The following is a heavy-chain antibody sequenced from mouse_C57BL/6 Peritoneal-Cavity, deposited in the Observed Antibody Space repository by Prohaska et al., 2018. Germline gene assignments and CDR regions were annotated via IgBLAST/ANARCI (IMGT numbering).Heavy chain of an antibody. V-gene: IGHV14-2*01. CDR2: IDPEDGET. CDR3: AFADY. Sequence: GAELVKPGPSVKLSCTASCFNIKDYYMHWVKQRPEQGLERIGRIDPEDGETKYAPKFQGKATITADKYSNIADRQLSILTCGDTAVSYCAFADYWGQGTTLTVSS. CDR1: CFNIKDYY. J-gene: IGHJ2*01.